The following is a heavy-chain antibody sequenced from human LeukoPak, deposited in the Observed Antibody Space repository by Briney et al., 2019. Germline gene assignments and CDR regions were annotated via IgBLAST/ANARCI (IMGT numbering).Heavy chain of an antibody. D-gene: IGHD4-17*01. CDR1: GGSIGSYY. Sequence: PSETLSVTCAVPGGSIGSYYWSWIRQPPGKGLGWIGHIYYSGSTNYNPSLKSRVTISVDTSKNQFSLKLSSVTAADTAVYYCARGDDYGDYEYYFDYWGQGTLVTVSS. V-gene: IGHV4-59*01. J-gene: IGHJ4*02. CDR2: IYYSGST. CDR3: ARGDDYGDYEYYFDY.